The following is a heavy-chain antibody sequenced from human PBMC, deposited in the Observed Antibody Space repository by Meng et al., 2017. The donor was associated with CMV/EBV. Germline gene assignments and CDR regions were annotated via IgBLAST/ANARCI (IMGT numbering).Heavy chain of an antibody. CDR2: ISYDGSNK. J-gene: IGHJ4*02. Sequence: GGSLKISCAASGFTFSSYAMHWVRQAPGKGLEWAAVISYDGSNKYYADSVKGRFTSSRDNSKNTLYLQMNSLRAEDTAVYYCARDPRLWVAGANPLYYFDYWGQGTLVTVSS. CDR1: GFTFSSYA. D-gene: IGHD6-19*01. CDR3: ARDPRLWVAGANPLYYFDY. V-gene: IGHV3-30*04.